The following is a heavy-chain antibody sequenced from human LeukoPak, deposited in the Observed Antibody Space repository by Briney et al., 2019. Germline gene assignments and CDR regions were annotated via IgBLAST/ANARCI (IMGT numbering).Heavy chain of an antibody. Sequence: SETLSLTCTLSTGSIGRDYWSWIRQPPGKGLEWIGYVYYNGNTIYNPSLKSRVTISVDTSKNQFSLKLSSVTAADTAVYYCASTIAAAGRGDAFDIWGQGTMVTVSP. CDR3: ASTIAAAGRGDAFDI. CDR2: VYYNGNT. CDR1: TGSIGRDY. V-gene: IGHV4-59*08. D-gene: IGHD6-13*01. J-gene: IGHJ3*02.